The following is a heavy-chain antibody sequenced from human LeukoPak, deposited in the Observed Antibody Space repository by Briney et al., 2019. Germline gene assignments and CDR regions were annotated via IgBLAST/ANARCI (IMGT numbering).Heavy chain of an antibody. D-gene: IGHD3-22*01. Sequence: SETLSLTCAVYGGSFSGYYWSWIRQPPGKGLEWIGEINHSGSTNYNPSLKSRVTISVDTSKNQFSLKLSSVTAADTAVYYCARVWWLLPNDWGQGTLVTVSS. CDR2: INHSGST. CDR1: GGSFSGYY. J-gene: IGHJ4*02. V-gene: IGHV4-34*01. CDR3: ARVWWLLPND.